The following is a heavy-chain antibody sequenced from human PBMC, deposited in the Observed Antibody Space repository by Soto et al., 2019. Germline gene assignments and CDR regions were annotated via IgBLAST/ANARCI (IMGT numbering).Heavy chain of an antibody. V-gene: IGHV3-30*18. CDR1: GFTFSSYG. CDR3: AKEGPDEYYCDSSGYYYSDY. Sequence: GGSLRLSCAASGFTFSSYGMHWVRQAPGKGMEWVAVISYDGSNKYYADSVKGRFTISRDNSKNTLYLQMNSLRAEDTAVYYCAKEGPDEYYCDSSGYYYSDYWGQGT. D-gene: IGHD3-22*01. CDR2: ISYDGSNK. J-gene: IGHJ4*02.